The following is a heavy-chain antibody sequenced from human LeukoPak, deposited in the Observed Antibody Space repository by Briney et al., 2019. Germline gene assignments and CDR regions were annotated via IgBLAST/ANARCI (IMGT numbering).Heavy chain of an antibody. J-gene: IGHJ4*02. Sequence: ASVKVSCKASGYTFTGYYMHWVRQAPGQGLEWMGWINPNSGGTNYAQKFQGRVTMTRDTSINTAYMELSRLRSDDTAVYYCARVPGQYESSGYDTTSFDYWGQGTLVTVSS. CDR2: INPNSGGT. CDR1: GYTFTGYY. V-gene: IGHV1-2*02. CDR3: ARVPGQYESSGYDTTSFDY. D-gene: IGHD3-22*01.